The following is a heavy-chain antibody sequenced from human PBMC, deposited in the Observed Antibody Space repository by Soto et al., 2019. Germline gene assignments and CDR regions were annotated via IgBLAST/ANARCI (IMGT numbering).Heavy chain of an antibody. V-gene: IGHV1-58*02. CDR3: AADRGPTDPYNWVDP. CDR2: IVVGSGDT. CDR1: GLDFASSS. D-gene: IGHD1-1*01. J-gene: IGHJ5*02. Sequence: GASVKVSCEAFGLDFASSSIQWLRLAGGQRLEWIGWIVVGSGDTNYAQKFQERATFTRDMSTSTAYMELSSLTSEDTAVYYCAADRGPTDPYNWVDPWGQGTQVTVSS.